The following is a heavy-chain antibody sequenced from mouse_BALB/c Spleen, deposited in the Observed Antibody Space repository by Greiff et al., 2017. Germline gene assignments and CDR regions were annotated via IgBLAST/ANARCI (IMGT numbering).Heavy chain of an antibody. CDR3: ARGGGALYAMDY. Sequence: VQLQQSGAELVKPGASVKLSCTASGFNIKDTYMHWVKQRPEQGLEWIGRIDPANGNTKYDPKFQGKATITADTSSNTAYLQLSSLTSEDSAVYYCARGGGALYAMDYWGQGTSVTVSS. CDR1: GFNIKDTY. J-gene: IGHJ4*01. V-gene: IGHV14-3*02. CDR2: IDPANGNT.